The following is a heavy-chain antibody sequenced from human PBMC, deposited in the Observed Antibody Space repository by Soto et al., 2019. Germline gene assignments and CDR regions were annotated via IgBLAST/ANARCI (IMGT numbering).Heavy chain of an antibody. D-gene: IGHD3-10*01. CDR1: GYTFTGYY. J-gene: IGHJ5*02. Sequence: QVQLVQSGAEVKKPGASVKVSCKASGYTFTGYYMHWVRQAPGQGLEWMGWINPIFGTANYAQKFQGRVTITADESTSTAYMELSSLRSEDTAVYYCASFSDYGSGSYPNWFDPWGQGTLVTVSS. V-gene: IGHV1-69*01. CDR3: ASFSDYGSGSYPNWFDP. CDR2: INPIFGTA.